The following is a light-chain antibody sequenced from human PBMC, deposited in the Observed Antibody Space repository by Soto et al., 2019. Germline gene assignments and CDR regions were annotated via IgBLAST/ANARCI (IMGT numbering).Light chain of an antibody. CDR2: AAS. Sequence: AIPMTQSPSSLSASVGDRVTITCRASQGIRNDLGWYQQKPGKAPKALIYAASSLHSGVPSRFSGSGSGTDFTLSISSLQPEDFATYYCLQDYNYPWTFGQGTRVEIK. V-gene: IGKV1-6*01. CDR3: LQDYNYPWT. J-gene: IGKJ1*01. CDR1: QGIRND.